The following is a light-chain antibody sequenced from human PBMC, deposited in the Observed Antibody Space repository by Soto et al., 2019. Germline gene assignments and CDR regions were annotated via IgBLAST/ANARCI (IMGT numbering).Light chain of an antibody. J-gene: IGLJ3*02. CDR3: SSYASSNTVV. CDR2: DVS. Sequence: QSVLTQPASVSGSPGQSITISCTGTSSDVGGYNYVSWYQQHPGKAPKLMIYDVSNRPSGVSNRFSGSKSANTASLTISGLQAEDEADYYCSSYASSNTVVFGGGTSSPS. V-gene: IGLV2-14*01. CDR1: SSDVGGYNY.